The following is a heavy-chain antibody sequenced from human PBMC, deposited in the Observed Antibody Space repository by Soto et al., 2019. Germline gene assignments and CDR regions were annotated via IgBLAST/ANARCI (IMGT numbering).Heavy chain of an antibody. CDR1: GFTFSSFW. J-gene: IGHJ5*01. CDR2: ISSDGSST. V-gene: IGHV3-74*01. CDR3: AQRQSGWYDS. Sequence: EVQLVESGGGLAQPGGSLRLSCAASGFTFSSFWMHWVRQAPGKGLVWVSRISSDGSSTSYADSVKGRFTISRDNAKNTLYLQMNSLRAEDTAVYYCAQRQSGWYDSWGQGTLVTVSS. D-gene: IGHD1-26*01.